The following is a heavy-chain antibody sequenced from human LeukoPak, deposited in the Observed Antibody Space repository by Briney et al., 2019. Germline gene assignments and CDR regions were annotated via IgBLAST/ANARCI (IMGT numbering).Heavy chain of an antibody. J-gene: IGHJ4*02. D-gene: IGHD3-16*01. CDR3: ARLNFRGGEALHFDS. CDR2: IHSDGTT. CDR1: GGSFTNYY. V-gene: IGHV4-4*09. Sequence: SETLSLTCSVSGGSFTNYYWGWIRQPPGKGLEFIGYIHSDGTTNYDSSLQSRVAISLDTSTIQLSLRLYSVTAADTALYFCARLNFRGGEALHFDSWSQGTLVTVYS.